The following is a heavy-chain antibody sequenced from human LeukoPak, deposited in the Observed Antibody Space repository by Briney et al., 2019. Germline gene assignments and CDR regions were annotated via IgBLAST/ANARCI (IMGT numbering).Heavy chain of an antibody. Sequence: ASVKVSCKTSGYTFTSYAMNWVRQAPVQGLEFMGWINTGTGNPTYAQGSTGRFVFSLDTSVSTAYLQISTLKPEDTAVYYCASFGAHSFDYWGQGTLVTVSS. V-gene: IGHV7-4-1*02. J-gene: IGHJ4*02. CDR2: INTGTGNP. CDR3: ASFGAHSFDY. CDR1: GYTFTSYA. D-gene: IGHD3-10*01.